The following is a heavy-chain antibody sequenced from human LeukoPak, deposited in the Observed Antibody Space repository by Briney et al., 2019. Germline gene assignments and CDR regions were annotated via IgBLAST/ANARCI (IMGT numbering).Heavy chain of an antibody. D-gene: IGHD3-9*01. Sequence: SETLSLTCTVSGGSISSGDYYWSWIRQPPGKGLEWIGYIYYSGSTYCNPSLKSRVTISVDTSKNQFSLKLSSVTAADTAVYYCASGLRYFDWLLYGGFDPWGQGTLVTVSS. CDR3: ASGLRYFDWLLYGGFDP. V-gene: IGHV4-30-4*01. CDR2: IYYSGST. CDR1: GGSISSGDYY. J-gene: IGHJ5*02.